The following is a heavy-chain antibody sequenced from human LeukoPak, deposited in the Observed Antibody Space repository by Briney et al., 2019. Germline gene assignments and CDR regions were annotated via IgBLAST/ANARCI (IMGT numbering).Heavy chain of an antibody. Sequence: GGSLRLSCAASGFTFSSYAMSWVRQAPGKGLEWVSAIRGSGDRTHYADSVKGRFTISRDNSKNTLYLQMNSLRAEDTAVYYCAKDSGYSSSWYLDAFDIWGQGTMVTVSS. CDR3: AKDSGYSSSWYLDAFDI. CDR2: IRGSGDRT. D-gene: IGHD6-13*01. V-gene: IGHV3-23*01. CDR1: GFTFSSYA. J-gene: IGHJ3*02.